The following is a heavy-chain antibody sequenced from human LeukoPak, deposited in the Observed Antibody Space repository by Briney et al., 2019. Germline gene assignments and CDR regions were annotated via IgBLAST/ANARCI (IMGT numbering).Heavy chain of an antibody. CDR1: GFTFSSYW. V-gene: IGHV3-7*01. D-gene: IGHD5-18*01. CDR2: IKQDGSEK. CDR3: ARDTRGYSYGLRDAFDI. J-gene: IGHJ3*02. Sequence: HSGGSLRLSCAASGFTFSSYWMSWVRQAPGKGLEWVANIKQDGSEKYYVDSVKGRFTISRDNAKNSLYLQMNSLRAEDTAVYYCARDTRGYSYGLRDAFDIWGQGTMVTVSS.